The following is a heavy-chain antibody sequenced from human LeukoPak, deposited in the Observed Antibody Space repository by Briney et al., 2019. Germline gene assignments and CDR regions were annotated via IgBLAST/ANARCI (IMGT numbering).Heavy chain of an antibody. CDR1: GYTFTDYY. D-gene: IGHD2-2*01. CDR2: INPNSGGT. CDR3: ARVPNIVVVPAAINYMDV. V-gene: IGHV1-2*02. Sequence: SVKVSCKASGYTFTDYYMHWVRQAPGQGLEWMGWINPNSGGTNFAQKFQGRVTMTRDTSISTAYMELSRLRSDDTAVYYCARVPNIVVVPAAINYMDVWGKGTTVTVSS. J-gene: IGHJ6*03.